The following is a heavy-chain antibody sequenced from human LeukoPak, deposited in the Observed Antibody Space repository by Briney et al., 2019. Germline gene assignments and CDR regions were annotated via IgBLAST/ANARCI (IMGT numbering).Heavy chain of an antibody. D-gene: IGHD3-3*01. J-gene: IGHJ6*03. CDR1: GFTFSSYG. Sequence: GGSLRLSCAASGFTFSSYGMHWVRQAPGKGLEWVAVISYDGSNKYYADSVKGRFTISRDNSKNTLYLQMNSLRAEDTAVYYCAKTHVGKVLRFLELQGYMDVWGKGTTVTVSS. V-gene: IGHV3-30*18. CDR3: AKTHVGKVLRFLELQGYMDV. CDR2: ISYDGSNK.